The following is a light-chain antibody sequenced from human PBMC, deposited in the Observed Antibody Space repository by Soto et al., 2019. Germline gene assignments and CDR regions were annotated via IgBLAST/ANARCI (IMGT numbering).Light chain of an antibody. V-gene: IGLV2-11*01. CDR1: RSDVGGYNY. J-gene: IGLJ1*01. CDR3: CSYAGSYIVV. Sequence: QSALTQPRSVSGSPGQSVTISCTGTRSDVGGYNYVSWYQQHPGKAPKLMIYDVTKRPSGVPDRFSGSKSDNTASLTISGLQADDEADYYCCSYAGSYIVVFGTGTKLTVL. CDR2: DVT.